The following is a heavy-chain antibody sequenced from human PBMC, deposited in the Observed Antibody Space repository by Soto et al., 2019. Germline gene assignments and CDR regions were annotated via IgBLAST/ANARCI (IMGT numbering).Heavy chain of an antibody. CDR3: ARDRGYGDYTSDY. D-gene: IGHD4-17*01. CDR2: IKQNGSEK. J-gene: IGHJ4*02. CDR1: GFTFSSYW. V-gene: IGHV3-7*01. Sequence: GGSLRLSCAASGFTFSSYWMSWVRQAPGKGLEWVANIKQNGSEKYYVDSVKGRFTISSDNAKNSLYLQMNSLRAEDTAVYYCARDRGYGDYTSDYWGQGTLVTVSS.